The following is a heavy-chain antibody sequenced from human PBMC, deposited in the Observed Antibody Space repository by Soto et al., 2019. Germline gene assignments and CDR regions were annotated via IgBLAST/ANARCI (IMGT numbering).Heavy chain of an antibody. Sequence: ASVKVSCKASGYTFTSYGISWVRQAPGQGLEWMGWISAYNGNTNYAHKLQGRVTMTTDTSTSTAYMELRSMRSYDTAVYYCARDSTHGNWFDXWGQGTLVTVSX. V-gene: IGHV1-18*04. CDR3: ARDSTHGNWFDX. CDR1: GYTFTSYG. J-gene: IGHJ5*02. CDR2: ISAYNGNT. D-gene: IGHD4-17*01.